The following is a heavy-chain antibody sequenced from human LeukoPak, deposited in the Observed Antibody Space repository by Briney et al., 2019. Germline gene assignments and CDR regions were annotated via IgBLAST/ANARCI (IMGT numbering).Heavy chain of an antibody. CDR3: AFSHEYNWNDGGAQAFDI. D-gene: IGHD1-20*01. V-gene: IGHV1-2*02. CDR1: GYTFTGYY. J-gene: IGHJ3*02. CDR2: INPNSGGT. Sequence: GASVKVSCKASGYTFTGYYMHWVRQAPGQGLEWMGWINPNSGGTNYAQKFQGRVTMTRDTSISTAYMELSRLRSDDTAVYYCAFSHEYNWNDGGAQAFDIWGQGTMVTVSS.